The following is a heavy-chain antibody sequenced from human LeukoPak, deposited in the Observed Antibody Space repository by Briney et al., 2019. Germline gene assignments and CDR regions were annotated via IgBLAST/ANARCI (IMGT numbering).Heavy chain of an antibody. V-gene: IGHV3-21*04. J-gene: IGHJ4*02. CDR2: ISSSSSYI. Sequence: GSLRLSCAASGFIFSSYNLNWVRQAPGKGLEWVSSISSSSSYIYYADSMKGRFTISRDNARNSLYLQMNSLRAEDTAVYYCANHLGAFDYWGQGTLVTASS. CDR3: ANHLGAFDY. CDR1: GFIFSSYN. D-gene: IGHD3-16*01.